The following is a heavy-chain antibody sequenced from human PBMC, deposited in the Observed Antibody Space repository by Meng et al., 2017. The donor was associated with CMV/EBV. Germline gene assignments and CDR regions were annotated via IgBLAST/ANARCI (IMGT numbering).Heavy chain of an antibody. D-gene: IGHD2-2*01. J-gene: IGHJ4*02. CDR3: ARETRYCSSTSCLYGVDY. V-gene: IGHV1-69*05. Sequence: SVKVSCKASGGTFSSYAISWVRQAPGQGLEWMGGIIPIFGTANYAQKFRGRVTITTDESTSTAYMELSSLRSEDTAVYYCARETRYCSSTSCLYGVDYWGQGTLVTVSS. CDR2: IIPIFGTA. CDR1: GGTFSSYA.